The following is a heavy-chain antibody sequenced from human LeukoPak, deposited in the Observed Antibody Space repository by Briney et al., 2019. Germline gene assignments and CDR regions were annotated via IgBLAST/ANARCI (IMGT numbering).Heavy chain of an antibody. CDR2: IYYSGST. CDR1: GGSISSGGYY. J-gene: IGHJ4*02. CDR3: ARGVYYYDSSGYYYVDRFDY. Sequence: PSQTLSLTCTVSGGSISSGGYYWSWLRQHPGKGLEWIGYIYYSGSTYYNPSLKSRVTISVDTSKNQFSLKLSSVTAADTAVYYCARGVYYYDSSGYYYVDRFDYWGQGTLVTVSS. V-gene: IGHV4-31*03. D-gene: IGHD3-22*01.